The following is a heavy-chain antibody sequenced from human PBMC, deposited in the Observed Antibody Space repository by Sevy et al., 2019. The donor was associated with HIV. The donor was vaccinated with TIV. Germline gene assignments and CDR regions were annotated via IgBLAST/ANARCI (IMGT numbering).Heavy chain of an antibody. V-gene: IGHV3-48*02. CDR3: ARTYYYGSGSYGYFDY. CDR1: GFTFSSYS. CDR2: SSSSSSTI. D-gene: IGHD3-10*01. Sequence: GGSLRLSCAASGFTFSSYSMNWVRQAPGKGLEWVSYSSSSSSTIYYADSVKGGFTISRDKAKNSLYLQMNSLGDEDTAVYYCARTYYYGSGSYGYFDYWGQGTLVTVSS. J-gene: IGHJ4*02.